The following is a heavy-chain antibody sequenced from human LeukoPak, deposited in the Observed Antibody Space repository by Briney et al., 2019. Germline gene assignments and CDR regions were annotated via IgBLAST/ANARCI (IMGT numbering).Heavy chain of an antibody. J-gene: IGHJ4*02. CDR1: GFTFSSYG. CDR3: ARDSNYGGPPGHFDY. V-gene: IGHV3-30*03. CDR2: ISYDGSNK. D-gene: IGHD4-23*01. Sequence: QAGGSLRLSCAASGFTFSSYGMHWVRQAPGKGLEWVAVISYDGSNKYYADSVKGRFTISRDNAKNSLYLQMNSLRAEDTAVYYCARDSNYGGPPGHFDYWGQGTLVTVSS.